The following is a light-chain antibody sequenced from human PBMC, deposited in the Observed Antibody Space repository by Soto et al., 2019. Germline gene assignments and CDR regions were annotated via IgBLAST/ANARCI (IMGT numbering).Light chain of an antibody. CDR2: DDN. CDR3: QVWDSSSDHLYV. Sequence: SYELTQPPSVSVAPGQTAKITCGGNNIGTKSVHWYLQKPGQAPVLVVYDDNDRPSGIPERFSGSNSGNRATLTISRVEAGDEADYYCQVWDSSSDHLYVFGTGTKLTVL. J-gene: IGLJ1*01. V-gene: IGLV3-21*02. CDR1: NIGTKS.